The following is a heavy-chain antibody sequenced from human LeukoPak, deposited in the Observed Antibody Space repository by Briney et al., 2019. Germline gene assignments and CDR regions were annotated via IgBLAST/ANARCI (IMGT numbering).Heavy chain of an antibody. V-gene: IGHV4-39*01. CDR3: ARGQTTVTGDWFDP. D-gene: IGHD4-11*01. CDR2: IYYSGST. J-gene: IGHJ5*02. CDR1: GGSISSSSYY. Sequence: SETLSLTCTVSGGSISSSSYYWGWIRQPPGKGLEWIGSIYYSGSTYYNPSLKSRVTISVDTSKNQFSLKLSSVTAADTAVYYCARGQTTVTGDWFDPWGQGTLVTVSS.